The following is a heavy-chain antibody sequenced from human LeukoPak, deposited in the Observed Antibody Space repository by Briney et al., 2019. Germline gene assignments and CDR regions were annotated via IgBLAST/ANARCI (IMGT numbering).Heavy chain of an antibody. J-gene: IGHJ3*02. CDR2: INPNSGNI. V-gene: IGHV1-2*02. CDR3: ATLPVAGIPNI. CDR1: GYTFIGYS. Sequence: ASVKVSCKVSGYTFIGYSLHWVRQAPGQGLEWMGWINPNSGNINYAQKFQGRVTMTRDTSISTVYMELSKLGSDDTAVYYCATLPVAGIPNIWGQGTMVTVSS. D-gene: IGHD6-19*01.